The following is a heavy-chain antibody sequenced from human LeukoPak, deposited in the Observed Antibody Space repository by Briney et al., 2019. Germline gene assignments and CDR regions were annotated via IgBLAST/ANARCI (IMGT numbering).Heavy chain of an antibody. D-gene: IGHD2-21*01. Sequence: PGGSLRLSCAASGFTFSSHNMNWVRQAPGKGLEWISFINFKSEDIRYADSVEGRFIISRDNARKSLYLHMNSLRAADTAVYYCARGHRVWWLFESDAFDIWGQGTMVTVSS. CDR3: ARGHRVWWLFESDAFDI. CDR1: GFTFSSHN. V-gene: IGHV3-48*01. CDR2: INFKSEDI. J-gene: IGHJ3*02.